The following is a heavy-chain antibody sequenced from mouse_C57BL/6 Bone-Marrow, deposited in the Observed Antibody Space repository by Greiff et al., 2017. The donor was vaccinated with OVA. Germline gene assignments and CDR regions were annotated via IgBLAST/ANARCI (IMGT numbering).Heavy chain of an antibody. CDR2: IDPANGNT. CDR3: ARDYYAPFAY. D-gene: IGHD1-1*01. J-gene: IGHJ3*01. Sequence: VQLQQSVAELVRPGASVKLSCTASGFNFNNTYMHWVKQRPEQGLEWIGRIDPANGNTNYAPKFQGKATITADTSSNTAYLQLSSLTSEDAAIEYCARDYYAPFAYWGQGTLVTVSA. V-gene: IGHV14-3*01. CDR1: GFNFNNTY.